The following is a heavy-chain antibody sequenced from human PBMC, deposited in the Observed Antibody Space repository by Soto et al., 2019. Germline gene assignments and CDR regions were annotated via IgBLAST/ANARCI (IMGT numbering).Heavy chain of an antibody. J-gene: IGHJ2*01. CDR3: ARMAGPWYFDL. Sequence: SETLSLTCAVHGGSFSGFYWTWIRQPPGKGLEWIGEINHSGSSNYNPPLKSRVTMSLDTSRNQFSLSLNPVTAADTAVYYCARMAGPWYFDLWGRSTPVTVSS. V-gene: IGHV4-34*01. CDR1: GGSFSGFY. CDR2: INHSGSS.